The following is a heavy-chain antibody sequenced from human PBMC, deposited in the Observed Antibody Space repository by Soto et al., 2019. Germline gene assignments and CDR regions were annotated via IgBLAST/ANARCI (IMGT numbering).Heavy chain of an antibody. D-gene: IGHD1-26*01. V-gene: IGHV1-18*01. Sequence: ASVKVSCKASGYTFTSYGISWVRQAPGQGLEWMGWISAYNGNTNYAQKLQGRVTMTTDTSTSTAYMELRSLRSDDTAVYYCARDRYSGSYFPRRWSAYFDYWGQGTLVTVSS. CDR3: ARDRYSGSYFPRRWSAYFDY. CDR2: ISAYNGNT. J-gene: IGHJ4*02. CDR1: GYTFTSYG.